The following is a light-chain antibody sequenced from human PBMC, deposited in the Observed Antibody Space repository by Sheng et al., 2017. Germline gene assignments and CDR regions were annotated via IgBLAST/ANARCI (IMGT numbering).Light chain of an antibody. Sequence: AIQMTQSPSSLSASVGDRVTITCRASQDIRRDLAWYQQKPGKAPNLLIYAASTLQSGVPSRFSGSGSGTEFTLTISSLQPDDSATYYCQQYSNDWRFGQGTKVEIK. CDR1: QDIRRD. J-gene: IGKJ1*01. CDR2: AAS. CDR3: QQYSNDWR. V-gene: IGKV1-6*02.